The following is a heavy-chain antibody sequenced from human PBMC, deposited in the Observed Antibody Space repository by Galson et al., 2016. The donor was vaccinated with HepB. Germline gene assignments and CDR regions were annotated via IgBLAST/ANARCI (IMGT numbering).Heavy chain of an antibody. Sequence: ETLSLTCTVSGGSMSGYHWSWIRQPPGKGLEWIGYVYNYESTNYNPSLKSRVTISIDMSRSQFSLKLSAVTAADTAVYYCARDRDRLLYGGQGTLVTVSS. D-gene: IGHD2-15*01. CDR2: VYNYEST. V-gene: IGHV4-59*01. J-gene: IGHJ4*02. CDR1: GGSMSGYH. CDR3: ARDRDRLLY.